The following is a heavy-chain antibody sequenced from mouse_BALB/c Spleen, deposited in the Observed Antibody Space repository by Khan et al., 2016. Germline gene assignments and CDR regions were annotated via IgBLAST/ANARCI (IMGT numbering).Heavy chain of an antibody. CDR3: ARPRTAYYTMDH. CDR1: GYSITSDYA. D-gene: IGHD1-2*01. Sequence: EVQLQESGPGLVKPSQSLSLTCTVTGYSITSDYAWNWIRQFPGNKLEWMGYISYSGSTRYYPSLKSRISITRDTSKNQFFLQLNSVTTEDTATYYCARPRTAYYTMDHWGQGTSVTVSS. CDR2: ISYSGST. V-gene: IGHV3-2*02. J-gene: IGHJ4*01.